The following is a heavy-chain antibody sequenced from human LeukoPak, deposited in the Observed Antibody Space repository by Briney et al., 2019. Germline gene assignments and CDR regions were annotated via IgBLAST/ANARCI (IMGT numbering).Heavy chain of an antibody. CDR2: ISGGGGAT. CDR1: GFTFSTYV. D-gene: IGHD3-22*01. Sequence: GGSLRLSCAAAGFTFSTYVMSWVRQAPGKGLEWVSSISGGGGATYYADSVKGRFTISRDNSKNTLYLQMNSLRAEDTAVYYCAKDYYDSSGYYYEGEGFDYWGQGTLVTVSS. V-gene: IGHV3-23*01. J-gene: IGHJ4*02. CDR3: AKDYYDSSGYYYEGEGFDY.